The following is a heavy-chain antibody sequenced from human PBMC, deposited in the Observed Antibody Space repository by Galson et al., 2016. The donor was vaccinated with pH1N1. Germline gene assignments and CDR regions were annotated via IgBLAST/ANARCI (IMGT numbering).Heavy chain of an antibody. CDR2: ISPYSGNT. Sequence: SVKVSCKASGYTFTIYGISWVRQAPGQGLEWMGWISPYSGNTKYAENVQGRVTITTEKSTCTSYMELRSLTSDDTAVYFCARAMGPVSISSEAFDIWGQGTMVTVSS. V-gene: IGHV1-18*01. CDR1: GYTFTIYG. J-gene: IGHJ3*02. D-gene: IGHD2/OR15-2a*01. CDR3: ARAMGPVSISSEAFDI.